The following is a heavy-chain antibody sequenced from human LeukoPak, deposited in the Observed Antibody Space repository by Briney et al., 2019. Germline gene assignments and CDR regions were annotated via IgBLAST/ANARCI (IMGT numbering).Heavy chain of an antibody. J-gene: IGHJ4*02. CDR3: ARSRSSGNYYGQEDS. Sequence: SVKVSCKASGDTFSSYAISWIRQSPGQGLEWMGRVIPFLDIPNTAQKFLGRVTFTADKSTSTAYMELSSLRPDDTAVYFCARSRSSGNYYGQEDSWGQGTLVAVSS. D-gene: IGHD1-26*01. CDR2: VIPFLDIP. V-gene: IGHV1-69*04. CDR1: GDTFSSYA.